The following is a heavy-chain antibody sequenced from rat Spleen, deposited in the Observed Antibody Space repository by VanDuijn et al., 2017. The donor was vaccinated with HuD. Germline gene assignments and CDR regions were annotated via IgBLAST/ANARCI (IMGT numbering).Heavy chain of an antibody. Sequence: EVQLEESGGGLVQPGRSLKLSCAASGFTFSDYGVAWVRQAPTTGLEWVATISYGDSSGHSSTYYRDSVKGRFTISRENAKSTLSLQMDSLRSEDTATYYCARRHYGYTDYFDYWGQGVMVTVSS. CDR2: ISYGDSSGHSST. D-gene: IGHD1-9*01. CDR1: GFTFSDYG. CDR3: ARRHYGYTDYFDY. V-gene: IGHV5-29*01. J-gene: IGHJ2*01.